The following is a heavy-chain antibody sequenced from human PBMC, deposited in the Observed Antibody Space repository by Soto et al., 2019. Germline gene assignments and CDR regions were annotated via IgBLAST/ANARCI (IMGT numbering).Heavy chain of an antibody. V-gene: IGHV3-33*01. D-gene: IGHD6-13*01. CDR2: IWYDGSNK. Sequence: QVQLVESGGGVVQPGRSLRLSCAASGFTFSSYGMHWVRQAPGKGLEWVAVIWYDGSNKYYADSVKGRFTISRDNSKNTLYLQMNSLRAEDTAVYYCARYSSSWRSYYYYGMDVWGQGTTVTVSS. CDR1: GFTFSSYG. J-gene: IGHJ6*02. CDR3: ARYSSSWRSYYYYGMDV.